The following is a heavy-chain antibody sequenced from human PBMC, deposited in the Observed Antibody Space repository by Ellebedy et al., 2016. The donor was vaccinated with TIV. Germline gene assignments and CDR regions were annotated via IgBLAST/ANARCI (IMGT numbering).Heavy chain of an antibody. CDR3: ARGASGWFLYMEV. Sequence: MPSETLSLTCAISGGSLGTYYYSWSRQSPGQERDWIGDISLNGNTHYSPSLKSRVTISIDTSGNQFALNLRSVTAADTCVYDCARGASGWFLYMEVWGEGTTVIVSS. V-gene: IGHV4-34*01. CDR1: GGSLGTYY. J-gene: IGHJ6*03. D-gene: IGHD6-19*01. CDR2: ISLNGNT.